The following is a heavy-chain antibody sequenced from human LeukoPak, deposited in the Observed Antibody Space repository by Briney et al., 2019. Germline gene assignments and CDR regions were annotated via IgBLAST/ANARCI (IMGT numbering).Heavy chain of an antibody. J-gene: IGHJ4*02. CDR1: GFTVSSNY. D-gene: IGHD6-6*01. V-gene: IGHV3-66*01. Sequence: GGSLRLSCAASGFTVSSNYMSWVRQAPGKGLEWVSVIYSGGSTYYADSVKGRFTISRDNSKNTLYLQMNSLRAEDTAVYYCARDGDYMSSTSYPTFDYWGQGTLVTVSS. CDR2: IYSGGST. CDR3: ARDGDYMSSTSYPTFDY.